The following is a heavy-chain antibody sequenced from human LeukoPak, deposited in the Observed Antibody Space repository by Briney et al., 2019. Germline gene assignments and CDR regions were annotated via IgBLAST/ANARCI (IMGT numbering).Heavy chain of an antibody. V-gene: IGHV3-30*02. J-gene: IGHJ5*02. CDR1: GFTFSSYG. D-gene: IGHD3-3*01. Sequence: GGSLRLSCAASGFTFSSYGMHWVRQAPGKGLEWVAFIRYDGSNKYYADSVKGRFTISRDNSKNTLYLQMNSLRAEDTAVYYCAKANSGYYLSWFDPWGQGTLVTVSS. CDR2: IRYDGSNK. CDR3: AKANSGYYLSWFDP.